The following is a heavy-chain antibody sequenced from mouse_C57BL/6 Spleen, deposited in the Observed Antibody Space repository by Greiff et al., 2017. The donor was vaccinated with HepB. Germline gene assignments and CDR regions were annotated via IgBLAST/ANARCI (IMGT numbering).Heavy chain of an antibody. CDR2: IYPRSGNT. CDR3: ARRTTVVAEGWYFDV. J-gene: IGHJ1*03. Sequence: VQLQESGAELARPGASVKLSCKASGYTFTSYGISWVKQRTGQGLEWIGEIYPRSGNTYYNEKFKGKATLTADKSSSTAYMELRSLTSEDSAVYFCARRTTVVAEGWYFDVWGTGTTVTVSS. CDR1: GYTFTSYG. D-gene: IGHD1-1*01. V-gene: IGHV1-81*01.